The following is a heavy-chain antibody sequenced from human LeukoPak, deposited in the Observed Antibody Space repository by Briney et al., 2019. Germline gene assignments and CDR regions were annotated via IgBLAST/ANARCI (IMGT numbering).Heavy chain of an antibody. Sequence: GGSLRLSCATSGFTFSSYWMSWVRQAPGKGLEWVANIKQDGSEKYYVDSVKGRFTIFRDNAKNSPYLQMNSLRAEDTAVYYCARDRLPYYYDSSGYYNWGQGTLVTVSS. CDR2: IKQDGSEK. D-gene: IGHD3-22*01. CDR1: GFTFSSYW. CDR3: ARDRLPYYYDSSGYYN. J-gene: IGHJ4*02. V-gene: IGHV3-7*01.